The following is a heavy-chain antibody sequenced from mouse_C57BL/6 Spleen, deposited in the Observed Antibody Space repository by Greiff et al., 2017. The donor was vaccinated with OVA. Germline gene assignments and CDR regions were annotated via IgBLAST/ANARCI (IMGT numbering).Heavy chain of an antibody. D-gene: IGHD2-4*01. CDR2: IYPGDGDT. CDR1: GYAFSSSW. CDR3: ARYDYDDGYAMDY. Sequence: QVQLQQSGPELVKPGASVKISCKASGYAFSSSWMNWVKQRPGKGLEWIGRIYPGDGDTNYNGKFKGKATLTADKSSSTAYMQLSSLTSEDSAVYFCARYDYDDGYAMDYWGQGTSVTVSS. V-gene: IGHV1-82*01. J-gene: IGHJ4*01.